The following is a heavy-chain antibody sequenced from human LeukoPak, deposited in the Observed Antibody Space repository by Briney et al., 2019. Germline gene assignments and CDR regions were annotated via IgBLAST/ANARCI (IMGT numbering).Heavy chain of an antibody. V-gene: IGHV3-23*01. J-gene: IGHJ4*02. CDR2: ISGSGGST. Sequence: PGGSLRLSCAASGFTFSSYAMSWVRQAPGKGLEWVSAISGSGGSTYYADSVKGRFTISRDNSKNTLYLQMNSLRAEDTAVYYCAKGLSVVVTNTSDYWGQGTLVTVSS. D-gene: IGHD2-21*02. CDR3: AKGLSVVVTNTSDY. CDR1: GFTFSSYA.